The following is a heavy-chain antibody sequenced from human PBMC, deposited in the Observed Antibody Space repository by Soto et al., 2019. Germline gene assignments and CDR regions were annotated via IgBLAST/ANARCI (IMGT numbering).Heavy chain of an antibody. CDR1: GDAFTNYI. Sequence: QVQLVQSGAEVKKPGSSVKVSCKASGDAFTNYIFDWVRQAPGQGREWMGGIIPMFGTPKYAQTFQDRVTISADVSTGTAYLELTRLRFDDTAVYYCARGRDQPPVGLYFDAWGEGTRVTVSS. J-gene: IGHJ4*02. D-gene: IGHD1-26*01. CDR3: ARGRDQPPVGLYFDA. CDR2: IIPMFGTP. V-gene: IGHV1-69*01.